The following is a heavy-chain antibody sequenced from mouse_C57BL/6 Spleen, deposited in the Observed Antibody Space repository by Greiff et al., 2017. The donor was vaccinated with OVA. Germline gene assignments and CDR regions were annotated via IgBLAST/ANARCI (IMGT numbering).Heavy chain of an antibody. J-gene: IGHJ4*01. D-gene: IGHD1-1*01. CDR1: GYTFTDYY. Sequence: EVQLQQSGPELVKPGASVKISCKASGYTFTDYYMNWVKQSHGKSLEWIGDINPNNGGTSYNQKFKGKATLTVDKSSSTAYMELRSLTSEDSAVYYCARWTVVGGYYAMDYWGQGTSVTVSS. CDR2: INPNNGGT. CDR3: ARWTVVGGYYAMDY. V-gene: IGHV1-26*01.